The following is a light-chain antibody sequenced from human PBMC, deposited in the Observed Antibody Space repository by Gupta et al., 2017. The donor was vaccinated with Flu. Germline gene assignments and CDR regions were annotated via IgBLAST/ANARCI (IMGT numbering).Light chain of an antibody. CDR1: QRLRYSYGNNY. J-gene: IGKJ1*01. CDR3: RQWKHWPRA. V-gene: IGKV2-30*01. Sequence: TSASTLFLAVTLGEPASISCMSSQRLRYSYGNNYWSWFQQRPGQSPRRLISKVSERDSGVPDRFSGSGSGTDFTLKISRGEAEDVGVYYCRQWKHWPRAFGQGTKVEI. CDR2: KVS.